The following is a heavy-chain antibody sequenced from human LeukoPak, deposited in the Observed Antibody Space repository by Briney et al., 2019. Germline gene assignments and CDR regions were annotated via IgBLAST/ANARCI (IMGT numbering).Heavy chain of an antibody. Sequence: PSETLSLTCTVSGYSISSGYYWGWIRQPPGKGLEWIGSIYHSGSTYYNPSLKSRVTISVDTSKNQFSLKLSSVTAADTAVYYCASSSYGYVWIYYFDYWGQGTLVTVSS. CDR3: ASSSYGYVWIYYFDY. D-gene: IGHD5-18*01. CDR1: GYSISSGYY. V-gene: IGHV4-38-2*02. J-gene: IGHJ4*02. CDR2: IYHSGST.